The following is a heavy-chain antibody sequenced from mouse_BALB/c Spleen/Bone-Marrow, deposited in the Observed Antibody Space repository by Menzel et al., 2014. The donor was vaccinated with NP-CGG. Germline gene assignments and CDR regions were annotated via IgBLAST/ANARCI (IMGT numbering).Heavy chain of an antibody. J-gene: IGHJ4*01. CDR2: IHPSNGRT. Sequence: QVQLQQSGTELVKPGASVKLSCKASGYTFTSYWTHWVKQGPGQGLEWIGEIHPSNGRTNYSEKFKTKATLTVDKSSSTAHMQLISLTSEDSAVYYCVRGTARAMMDYWGQGTSVTVSS. V-gene: IGHV1S81*02. D-gene: IGHD3-2*01. CDR3: VRGTARAMMDY. CDR1: GYTFTSYW.